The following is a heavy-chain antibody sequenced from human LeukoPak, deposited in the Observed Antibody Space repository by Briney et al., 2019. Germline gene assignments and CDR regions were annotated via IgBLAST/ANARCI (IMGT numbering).Heavy chain of an antibody. Sequence: PSETLSLTCTVSGGSISSYYWSWIRQPPGKGLEWIGYIYYSGSTNYNPSLKGRVTISVDASKNQFSLKLSSVTAADTAVYYCARDQGRDSSGWAGYYYYYGMDVWGQGTTVTVSS. D-gene: IGHD6-19*01. V-gene: IGHV4-59*01. CDR1: GGSISSYY. J-gene: IGHJ6*02. CDR2: IYYSGST. CDR3: ARDQGRDSSGWAGYYYYYGMDV.